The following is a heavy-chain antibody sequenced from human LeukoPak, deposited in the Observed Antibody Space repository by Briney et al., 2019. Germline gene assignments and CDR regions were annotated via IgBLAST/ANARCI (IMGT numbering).Heavy chain of an antibody. V-gene: IGHV4-39*07. CDR3: ARHPESYYYYMDV. J-gene: IGHJ6*03. Sequence: SETLSLTCTVSGGSISSSDYYWGWIRQPEGKSLEWIGSVYYSGSTYYNPYLKTRVTISVDTSENQFSLKLSSVTAADTAVYYCARHPESYYYYMDVWGEGTTVTVSS. CDR1: GGSISSSDYY. CDR2: VYYSGST.